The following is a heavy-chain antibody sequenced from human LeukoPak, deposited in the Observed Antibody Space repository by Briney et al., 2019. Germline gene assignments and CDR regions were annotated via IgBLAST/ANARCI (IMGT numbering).Heavy chain of an antibody. CDR3: AKDQDYGGNSGYFDY. V-gene: IGHV3-43*01. CDR2: ISWDGGSI. Sequence: GGSLRLSCAASGFTFDGYTMHWVRQAPGKGLEWVSLISWDGGSINYAGSVRGRFTISRDNSKNSLYLQMNSLKTEDTALYYCAKDQDYGGNSGYFDYWGQGTLVTVSS. CDR1: GFTFDGYT. J-gene: IGHJ4*02. D-gene: IGHD4-23*01.